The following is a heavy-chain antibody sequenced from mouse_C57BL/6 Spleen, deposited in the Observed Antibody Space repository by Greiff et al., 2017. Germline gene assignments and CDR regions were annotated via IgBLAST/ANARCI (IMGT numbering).Heavy chain of an antibody. Sequence: QVQLKQPGAELVKPGASVKLSCKASGYTFTSYWMQWVKQRPGQGLEWIGEIDPSDSYTNYNQKFKGKATLTVDTSSSTAYMQLSSLTSEDSAVYYCASQATGWFAYWGQGTLVTVSA. CDR1: GYTFTSYW. CDR3: ASQATGWFAY. CDR2: IDPSDSYT. D-gene: IGHD3-2*02. J-gene: IGHJ3*01. V-gene: IGHV1-50*01.